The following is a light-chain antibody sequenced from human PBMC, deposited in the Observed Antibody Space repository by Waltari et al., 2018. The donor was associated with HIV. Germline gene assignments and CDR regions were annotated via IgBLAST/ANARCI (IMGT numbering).Light chain of an antibody. CDR2: GTR. Sequence: QSVLTQPPSVSGAPGQRVTISCTGSSSNIGAGYDVHWYQQLPGTAPPLLSYGTRNRPSGVPDRFSGSKSGTSASLAITGLQAEDEADYYCQSYDSSLSGYVFGTGTKVTVL. V-gene: IGLV1-40*01. CDR3: QSYDSSLSGYV. J-gene: IGLJ1*01. CDR1: SSNIGAGYD.